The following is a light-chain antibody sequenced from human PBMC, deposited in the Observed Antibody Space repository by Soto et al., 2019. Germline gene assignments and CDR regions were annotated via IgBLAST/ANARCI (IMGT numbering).Light chain of an antibody. Sequence: QSVLTQAPSASATPGQRVIISCSGSSSDVGRNYVHWYQQHPGKAPKLIIYGVTNRPSGVSYRFSGSKSGNTASLTISGLQAEDEADYYCNSFAGSRGYVFGTGTKLTVL. J-gene: IGLJ1*01. CDR3: NSFAGSRGYV. V-gene: IGLV2-14*01. CDR1: SSDVGRNY. CDR2: GVT.